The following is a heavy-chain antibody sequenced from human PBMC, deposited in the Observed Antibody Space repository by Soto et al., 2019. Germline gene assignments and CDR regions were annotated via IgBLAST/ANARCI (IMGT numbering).Heavy chain of an antibody. Sequence: QFQLVQSGTEVKKPGSSVKVSCKASGDTFSFYTINWVRQAPGRGLEWVGRINPIVSMSNYAQKFQGRVSMNTSQPTRASYMVLRSLSSDAAAMYFRAASYGSGYRAVVYCGHGALVIVSS. CDR3: AASYGSGYRAVVY. V-gene: IGHV1-69*02. CDR1: GDTFSFYT. J-gene: IGHJ4*01. CDR2: INPIVSMS. D-gene: IGHD3-10*01.